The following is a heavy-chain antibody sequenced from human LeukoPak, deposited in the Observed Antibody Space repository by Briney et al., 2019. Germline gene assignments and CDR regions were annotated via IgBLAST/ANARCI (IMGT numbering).Heavy chain of an antibody. CDR1: GFTFSSYG. Sequence: GGSLRLSCAAFGFTFSSYGMHWVRQAPGKGLEWVAVIWYDGSNKYYADSVKGRFTISRDNSKNTLYLQMNSLRAEDTAVYYCARDLRMYYYDSSGYYFTYGMDVWGQGTTVTVSS. D-gene: IGHD3-22*01. CDR2: IWYDGSNK. J-gene: IGHJ6*02. V-gene: IGHV3-33*01. CDR3: ARDLRMYYYDSSGYYFTYGMDV.